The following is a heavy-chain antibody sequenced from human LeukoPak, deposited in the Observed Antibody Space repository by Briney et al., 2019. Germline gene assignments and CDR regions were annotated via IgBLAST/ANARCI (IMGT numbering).Heavy chain of an antibody. V-gene: IGHV1-8*03. CDR3: AGAKYSSSSGDY. CDR2: MNPNSGNT. Sequence: GASVKVSCKVSGYPLVEFSIHWVRQAPGKGLEWMGWMNPNSGNTGYAQKFQGRVTITRNTSISTAYMELSSLRSEDTAVYYCAGAKYSSSSGDYWGQGTLVTVSS. D-gene: IGHD6-6*01. CDR1: GYPLVEFS. J-gene: IGHJ4*02.